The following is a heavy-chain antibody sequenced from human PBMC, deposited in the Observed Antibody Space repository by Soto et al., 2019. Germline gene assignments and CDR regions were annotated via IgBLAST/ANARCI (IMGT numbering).Heavy chain of an antibody. Sequence: SLRLSCAASGFTFSSYGMHWVRQAPGKGLEWVAVIWYDGSNKYYADSVKGRFTISRDNSKNTLYLQMNSLRAEDTAVYYCAREARDYDFWSGYYTGYYYYGMDVWGQGTTVTV. D-gene: IGHD3-3*01. J-gene: IGHJ6*02. CDR1: GFTFSSYG. CDR2: IWYDGSNK. CDR3: AREARDYDFWSGYYTGYYYYGMDV. V-gene: IGHV3-33*01.